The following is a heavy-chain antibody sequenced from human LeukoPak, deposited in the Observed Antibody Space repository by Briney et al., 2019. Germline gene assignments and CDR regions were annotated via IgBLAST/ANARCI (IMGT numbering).Heavy chain of an antibody. CDR3: ARGRILVVPHFDY. J-gene: IGHJ4*02. D-gene: IGHD2-8*02. CDR2: ISTGSNSI. CDR1: GFTFTSHS. V-gene: IGHV3-48*01. Sequence: PGGSLRLSCAASGFTFTSHSVNWVRQAPGKGLEWVSYISTGSNSIYYADSVKGRFTISRDNAKNSLYLQMNSLRGDDTAVYFCARGRILVVPHFDYWGQGTLVTVSS.